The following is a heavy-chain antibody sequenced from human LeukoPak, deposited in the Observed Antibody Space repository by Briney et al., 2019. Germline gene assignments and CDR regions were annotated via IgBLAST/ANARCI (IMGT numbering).Heavy chain of an antibody. CDR3: AREEGTAMAPSYYYGMDV. D-gene: IGHD5-18*01. CDR2: ISSSRSYI. Sequence: PGGSLRLSCAASGFTFSSYSMNWVRQAPGKGLEWVSSISSSRSYIYYADSVKGRFTISRDNAKNSLYLQMNSLRAEDTAVYYCAREEGTAMAPSYYYGMDVWGQGTTVTVSS. CDR1: GFTFSSYS. V-gene: IGHV3-21*01. J-gene: IGHJ6*02.